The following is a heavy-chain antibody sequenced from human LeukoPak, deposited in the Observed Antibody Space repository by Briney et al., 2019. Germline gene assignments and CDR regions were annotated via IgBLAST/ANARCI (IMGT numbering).Heavy chain of an antibody. V-gene: IGHV4-59*01. Sequence: SEPLSLTCTVSGGSISSYYWSWIRPPPGKGLEWIGYIYYSGSTNYNPSLKSRVTISVDTSKNQFSLKLSSVTAADTAVYYCARGAHSSGWLPFDYWGQGTLVTVSS. J-gene: IGHJ4*02. D-gene: IGHD6-19*01. CDR3: ARGAHSSGWLPFDY. CDR2: IYYSGST. CDR1: GGSISSYY.